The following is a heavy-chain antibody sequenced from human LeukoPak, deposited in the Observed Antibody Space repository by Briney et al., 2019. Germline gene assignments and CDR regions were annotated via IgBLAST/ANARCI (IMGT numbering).Heavy chain of an antibody. CDR1: GGSISSYY. V-gene: IGHV4-59*08. CDR2: IYYSGST. CDR3: ARLAATSILTGYSSTNCYYYYGMDV. J-gene: IGHJ6*02. Sequence: PSETLSLTCTVSGGSISSYYLSSIRQPPGKGLECIGYIYYSGSTNYNPSLKTRVTISVDTSKNHFSLKLSSVPAADTAVYYCARLAATSILTGYSSTNCYYYYGMDVWGQGTTVTVSS. D-gene: IGHD3-9*01.